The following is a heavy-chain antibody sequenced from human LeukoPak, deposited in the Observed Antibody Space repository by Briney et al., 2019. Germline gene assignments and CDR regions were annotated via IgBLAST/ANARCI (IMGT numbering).Heavy chain of an antibody. D-gene: IGHD1-7*01. J-gene: IGHJ5*02. Sequence: PGRSLRLSCAASGFTFDDYAMHWVRQAPGKGLEWVSGISWNSGSIGYADSVKGRFTISRDNAKNSLYLQMNSLRAEDTALYYCAKEPQISGITGTTGGFDPWGQGTLVTVSS. CDR1: GFTFDDYA. V-gene: IGHV3-9*01. CDR2: ISWNSGSI. CDR3: AKEPQISGITGTTGGFDP.